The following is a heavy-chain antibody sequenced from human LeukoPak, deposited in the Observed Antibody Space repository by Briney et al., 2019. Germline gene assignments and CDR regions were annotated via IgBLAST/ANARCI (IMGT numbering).Heavy chain of an antibody. J-gene: IGHJ4*02. V-gene: IGHV3-9*01. CDR1: GFTFDDYA. CDR3: ATDRSGSATWNYFDY. Sequence: GGSLRLSCAASGFTFDDYAMHWVRQAPGKGLEWVSGISWNSGSIGYADSVKGRFTISRDNAKNSLYLQMNSLRAEDTALYYCATDRSGSATWNYFDYWGQGTLVTVSS. D-gene: IGHD1-1*01. CDR2: ISWNSGSI.